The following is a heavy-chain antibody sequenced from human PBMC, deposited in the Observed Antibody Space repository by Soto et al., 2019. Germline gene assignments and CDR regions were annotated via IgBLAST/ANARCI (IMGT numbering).Heavy chain of an antibody. V-gene: IGHV4-59*01. CDR1: GGTIVNYD. CDR3: ARSEETYYYYYVMDV. CDR2: IYYSGST. J-gene: IGHJ6*02. Sequence: PHSYSVAGGTIVNYDWRCIRQNTGKGLEWIGYIYYSGSTNYNPSLKSRVTISVDTSKNQFSLKLSSVTAADTAVYYCARSEETYYYYYVMDVWGHGTTVTVSS.